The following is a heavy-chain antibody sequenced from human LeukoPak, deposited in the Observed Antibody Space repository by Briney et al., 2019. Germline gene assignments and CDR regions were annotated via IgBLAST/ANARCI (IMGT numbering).Heavy chain of an antibody. D-gene: IGHD3-22*01. CDR2: IIPIFGTA. J-gene: IGHJ3*02. CDR3: AKVTDYYDSSGYRFREGAFDI. CDR1: GGTFSSYA. V-gene: IGHV1-69*05. Sequence: SVKVSCKASGGTFSSYAISWVRQAPGQGLEWMGGIIPIFGTANYAQKFQGRVTITTDESTSTAYMELSSLRSEDTAVYYCAKVTDYYDSSGYRFREGAFDIWGQGTMVTVSS.